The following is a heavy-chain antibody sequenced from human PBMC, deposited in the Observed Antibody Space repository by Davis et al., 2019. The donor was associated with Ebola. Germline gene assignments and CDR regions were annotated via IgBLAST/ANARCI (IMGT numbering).Heavy chain of an antibody. CDR3: ASLRRTITGMDDAFDI. CDR1: GNSFSSHW. J-gene: IGHJ3*02. V-gene: IGHV5-51*01. D-gene: IGHD1-20*01. Sequence: GGSLRLSCQDSGNSFSSHWIGWVRQMHGKGLEWMGIIFTGDSDTRYRPSFRGQVTISADKSIGTAYLQWSGLKASDTAIYYCASLRRTITGMDDAFDIWGQGTMVTVSS. CDR2: IFTGDSDT.